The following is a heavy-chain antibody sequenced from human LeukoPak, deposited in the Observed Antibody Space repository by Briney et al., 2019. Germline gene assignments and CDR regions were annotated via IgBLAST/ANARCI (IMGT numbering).Heavy chain of an antibody. Sequence: GGSLRLSCAASGFTFSSYSMNWVRQAPGKGLEWVSYISSSSTIYYADSVKGRFTISRDNAKNSLYLQMNSLRAEDTAVYYCARDQRGIDYWGQGTLVTVSS. J-gene: IGHJ4*02. CDR2: ISSSSTI. CDR1: GFTFSSYS. D-gene: IGHD1-1*01. V-gene: IGHV3-48*01. CDR3: ARDQRGIDY.